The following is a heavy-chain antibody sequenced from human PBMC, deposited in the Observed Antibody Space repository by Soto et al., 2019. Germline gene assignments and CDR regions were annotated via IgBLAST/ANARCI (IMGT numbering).Heavy chain of an antibody. J-gene: IGHJ4*02. CDR1: GFTFSSYG. V-gene: IGHV3-30*18. CDR2: ISYDGSNK. D-gene: IGHD3-22*01. CDR3: AKDPSRYYYDSSGYYKYYFDY. Sequence: WGSLRLSCAASGFTFSSYGMHWVRQAPGKGLEWVAVISYDGSNKYYADSVKGRFTISRDNSKNTLYLQMNSLRAEDTAVYYCAKDPSRYYYDSSGYYKYYFDYWGQGTLVTVSS.